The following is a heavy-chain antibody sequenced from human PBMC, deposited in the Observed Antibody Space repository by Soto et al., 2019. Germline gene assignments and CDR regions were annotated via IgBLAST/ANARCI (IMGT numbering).Heavy chain of an antibody. D-gene: IGHD2-15*01. CDR3: AKQGLPLPNWFDP. J-gene: IGHJ5*02. CDR2: ISGSGAST. CDR1: GFTFSSYA. Sequence: GSLRLSCAASGFTFSSYAMSWVLQAPGKGLEWVSAISGSGASTYYADSVKGRFTISRDNSKNTLYLQMNSLRAEDTAVYYCAKQGLPLPNWFDPWGQGTLVTVSS. V-gene: IGHV3-23*01.